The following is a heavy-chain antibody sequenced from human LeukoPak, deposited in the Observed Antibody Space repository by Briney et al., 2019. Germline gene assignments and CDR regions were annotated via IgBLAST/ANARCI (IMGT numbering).Heavy chain of an antibody. CDR2: ISDSGDYT. CDR1: GFTFSSYA. Sequence: PGGSLTLSCAGSGFTFSSYAMSWVRQAPGQGLEWVSAISDSGDYTSYADSVRGRFTISRDNSRNTLYLQMISLRPEDTAVYYCAKGEFGRGWPNWGQGTLVTVSS. CDR3: AKGEFGRGWPN. V-gene: IGHV3-23*01. J-gene: IGHJ4*02. D-gene: IGHD6-19*01.